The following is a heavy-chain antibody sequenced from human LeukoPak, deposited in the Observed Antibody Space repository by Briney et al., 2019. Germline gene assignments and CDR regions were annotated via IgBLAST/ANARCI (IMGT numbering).Heavy chain of an antibody. D-gene: IGHD4-11*01. J-gene: IGHJ3*02. CDR1: GGSISTYY. Sequence: PSETLSLTCTVSGGSISTYYWNWIRQPPGKGLEWIGYIYYSGSTNYNPSLKSRVTISVDTSKNQFSLRLSSVTAADTAVYYCARDNPTYSDYDSFDIWGQGTMVTVSS. CDR2: IYYSGST. V-gene: IGHV4-59*01. CDR3: ARDNPTYSDYDSFDI.